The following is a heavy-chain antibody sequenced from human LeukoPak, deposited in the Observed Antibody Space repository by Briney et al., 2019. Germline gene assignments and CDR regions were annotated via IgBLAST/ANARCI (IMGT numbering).Heavy chain of an antibody. CDR1: GYTFTGYY. CDR2: INPNSGGT. J-gene: IGHJ5*02. Sequence: ASVKVSCKASGYTFTGYYMRWVRRAPGQGLGWVGWINPNSGGTNYAQKFQGRVTMTRDTAISTAYMELSRLRSDDTAVYYCARGVQSGYLPFDPWGQGTLATVSS. CDR3: ARGVQSGYLPFDP. D-gene: IGHD5-12*01. V-gene: IGHV1-2*02.